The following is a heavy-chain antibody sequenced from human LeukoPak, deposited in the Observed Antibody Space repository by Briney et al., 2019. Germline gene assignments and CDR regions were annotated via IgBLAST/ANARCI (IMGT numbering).Heavy chain of an antibody. J-gene: IGHJ5*02. CDR1: GGPFSGFF. CDR2: INHSGTT. D-gene: IGHD3-10*01. V-gene: IGHV4-34*01. CDR3: ARASSYTDAVSYNPSWFGP. Sequence: SETLSLTCANYGGPFSGFFWSWIRQPPGKGLEWIGEINHSGTTNYNPSLKSRVAISIDTSRNQFSLKLTSVTAADTAVYYCARASSYTDAVSYNPSWFGPWGQGTLVTVSS.